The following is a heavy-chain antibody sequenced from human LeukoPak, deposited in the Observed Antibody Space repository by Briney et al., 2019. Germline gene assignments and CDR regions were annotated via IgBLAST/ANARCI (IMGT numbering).Heavy chain of an antibody. CDR1: GFTFTNYV. J-gene: IGHJ3*02. D-gene: IGHD3-22*01. V-gene: IGHV3-23*01. CDR2: ISDSGGST. CDR3: AKDPRVIVVGDAFEI. Sequence: PGGSLRLSCVASGFTFTNYVMSWVRQAPGKRLEWVSAISDSGGSTYYADSVKGRFTISRDNSKNTLYLQMNSLRAEDTAVYYCAKDPRVIVVGDAFEIWGQGTMVIVSS.